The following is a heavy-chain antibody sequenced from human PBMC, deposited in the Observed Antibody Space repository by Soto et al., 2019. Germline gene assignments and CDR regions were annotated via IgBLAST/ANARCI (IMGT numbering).Heavy chain of an antibody. D-gene: IGHD1-7*01. Sequence: LSLTCAVSRGSFTSNNWWTWVRQPPGQGLEWIGEIYRTGSTNYNPSLKSRVTISLDKSENQFSLKVTSLTAADTAVYYCASRDPGTSVDYWGQGTLVTVSS. CDR3: ASRDPGTSVDY. CDR1: RGSFTSNNW. V-gene: IGHV4-4*02. CDR2: IYRTGST. J-gene: IGHJ4*02.